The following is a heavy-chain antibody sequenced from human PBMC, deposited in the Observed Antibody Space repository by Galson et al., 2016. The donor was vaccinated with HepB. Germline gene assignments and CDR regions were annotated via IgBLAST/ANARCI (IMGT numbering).Heavy chain of an antibody. Sequence: LRLSCAASGFTFSSFAMSWVRQAPGKGLEWVSAISGRGGDTYYADSVKGRFTISRDNSKNTLYLQMISLRAEDTAVYYCAKDIAVADTFFHYFGMDVWGQGTTVTVSS. CDR3: AKDIAVADTFFHYFGMDV. D-gene: IGHD6-19*01. V-gene: IGHV3-23*01. CDR2: ISGRGGDT. CDR1: GFTFSSFA. J-gene: IGHJ6*02.